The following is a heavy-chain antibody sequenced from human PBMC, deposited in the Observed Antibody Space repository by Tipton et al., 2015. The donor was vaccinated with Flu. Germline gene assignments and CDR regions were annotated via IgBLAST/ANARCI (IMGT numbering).Heavy chain of an antibody. CDR2: INYDGSTI. J-gene: IGHJ4*02. CDR3: AKDGWDTSGWYPFDY. V-gene: IGHV3-7*01. Sequence: GSLRLSCAASGFIFTDYWMAWVRQAPGKGLEWVANINYDGSTIYYVDSVKGRFTISRDNAKNSLYLQMNNLRAEDTAVYYCAKDGWDTSGWYPFDYWGQGTLVTVSS. D-gene: IGHD6-19*01. CDR1: GFIFTDYW.